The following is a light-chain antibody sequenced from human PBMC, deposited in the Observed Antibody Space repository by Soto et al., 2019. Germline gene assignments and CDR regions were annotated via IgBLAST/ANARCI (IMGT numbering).Light chain of an antibody. V-gene: IGLV2-14*01. CDR1: SGDIGDYNY. Sequence: QSALTQPASVSGSPGQSITISCVGTSGDIGDYNYVSWYQQHPGKVPKVIIYDGSNRPSGVSYRLSGTKTGNTASLTVSGLQAEDEADYYCCSYTRSGTLILGRGTKLTV. J-gene: IGLJ1*01. CDR2: DGS. CDR3: CSYTRSGTLI.